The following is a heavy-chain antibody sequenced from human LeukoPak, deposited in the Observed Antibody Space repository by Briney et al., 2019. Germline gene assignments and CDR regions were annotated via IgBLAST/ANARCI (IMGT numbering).Heavy chain of an antibody. J-gene: IGHJ4*02. V-gene: IGHV4-34*01. CDR1: GGSISSYY. D-gene: IGHD1-26*01. CDR2: VNHRGST. CDR3: ASSVGSTDY. Sequence: SETLSLTCTVSGGSISSYYWSWIRQSPGKGLEWIGEVNHRGSTNLNPSLKSRVTLSVDTSKHQFSLRLTSVTAADAAVYYCASSVGSTDYWGQGTLVTVSS.